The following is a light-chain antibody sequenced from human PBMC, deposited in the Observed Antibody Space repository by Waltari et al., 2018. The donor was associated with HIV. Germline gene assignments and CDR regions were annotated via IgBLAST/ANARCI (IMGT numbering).Light chain of an antibody. J-gene: IGLJ3*02. CDR1: NSNTASKT. CDR3: ATWDDSLNGWV. CDR2: SSD. V-gene: IGLV1-44*01. Sequence: QSVLIQPPSASATPGQRVTISCSGNNSNTASKTVNWYQQLPGTAPKLLIYSSDQRPSGVPDRYSGSKSGTSASLAIRGLQPEDEADYYCATWDDSLNGWVFGGGTKLTVL.